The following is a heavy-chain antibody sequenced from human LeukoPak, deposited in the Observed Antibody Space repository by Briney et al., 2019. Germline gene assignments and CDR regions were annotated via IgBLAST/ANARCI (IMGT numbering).Heavy chain of an antibody. CDR3: ARESSHCSSTSCSRMGLDY. D-gene: IGHD2-2*01. V-gene: IGHV3-53*01. Sequence: PGGSLRLSCAASGFTVSSNYMSWVRQAPGKGLERVSVIYSGGSTYYADSVKGRFTISRDNSKNTLYLQMNSLRAEDTAVYYCARESSHCSSTSCSRMGLDYWGQGTLVTVSS. CDR1: GFTVSSNY. J-gene: IGHJ4*02. CDR2: IYSGGST.